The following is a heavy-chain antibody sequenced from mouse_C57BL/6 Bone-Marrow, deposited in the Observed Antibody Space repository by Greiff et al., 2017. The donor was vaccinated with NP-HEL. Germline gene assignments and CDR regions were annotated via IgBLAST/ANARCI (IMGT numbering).Heavy chain of an antibody. J-gene: IGHJ4*01. CDR2: IDPENGDT. D-gene: IGHD1-1*01. CDR3: TDYYGSSLYAMDY. Sequence: EVKLMESGAELVRPGASVKLSCTASGFNIKDDYMHWVKQRPEQGLEWIGWIDPENGDTEYASKFQGKATITADTSSNTAYLQLSSLTSEDTAVYYCTDYYGSSLYAMDYWGQGTSVTVSS. V-gene: IGHV14-4*01. CDR1: GFNIKDDY.